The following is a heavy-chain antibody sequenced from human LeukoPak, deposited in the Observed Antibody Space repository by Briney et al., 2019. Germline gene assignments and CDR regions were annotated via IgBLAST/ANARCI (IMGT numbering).Heavy chain of an antibody. D-gene: IGHD6-6*01. CDR1: GFTFSSYA. CDR2: ISPTGSTT. CDR3: ARGPNSNWSGLDF. Sequence: GGSLRLSCAASGFTFSSYAMSWIRQAPGKGLVWVSRISPTGSTTSYADSVKGRFTVSRDNAKNTLYLQVNNLRAEDTAVYYCARGPNSNWSGLDFWGQGTLLTVSS. J-gene: IGHJ4*02. V-gene: IGHV3-74*01.